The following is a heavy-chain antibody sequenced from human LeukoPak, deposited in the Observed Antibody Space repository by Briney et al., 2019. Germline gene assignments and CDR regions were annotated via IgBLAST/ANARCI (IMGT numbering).Heavy chain of an antibody. CDR3: AREVLTVVVPAAMTGV. CDR2: IYYSGST. Sequence: SETLSLTCTVSGGSVSSGSYYWSWIRQPPGKGLEWIGYIYYSGSTNYNPSLESRVTISVDTSKNQFSLKLSSVTAADTAVYYCAREVLTVVVPAAMTGVWGQGTLVTVSS. V-gene: IGHV4-61*01. D-gene: IGHD2-2*01. J-gene: IGHJ4*02. CDR1: GGSVSSGSYY.